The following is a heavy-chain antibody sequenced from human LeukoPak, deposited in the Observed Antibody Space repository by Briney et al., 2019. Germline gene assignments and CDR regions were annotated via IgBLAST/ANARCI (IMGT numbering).Heavy chain of an antibody. J-gene: IGHJ5*02. CDR2: INWNGGST. D-gene: IGHD6-19*01. CDR1: GFTFDDYG. V-gene: IGHV3-20*04. CDR3: ARDLSIAVAGTFWFDP. Sequence: GGSLRLSCAASGFTFDDYGMSWVRQAPGKGLEWVSGINWNGGSTGYADSVKGRFTISRDNAKNSLYLQMNSLRAEDTALYYCARDLSIAVAGTFWFDPWGQGTLVTVSS.